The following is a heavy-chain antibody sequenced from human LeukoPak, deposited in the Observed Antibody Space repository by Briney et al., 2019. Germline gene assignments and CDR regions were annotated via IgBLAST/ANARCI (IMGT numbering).Heavy chain of an antibody. D-gene: IGHD2-21*02. CDR3: AKDLSWWVTADY. CDR2: IGGDEKA. CDR1: GFPFSGNA. Sequence: GGSLRLSCAASGFPFSGNAMSWVRQAPGRGLEWVSGIGGDEKAHYADFVRGRFTISRDNSKKTVYLQMDSLTVEDTAVYYCAKDLSWWVTADYWGQGVLVTVSS. J-gene: IGHJ4*02. V-gene: IGHV3-23*01.